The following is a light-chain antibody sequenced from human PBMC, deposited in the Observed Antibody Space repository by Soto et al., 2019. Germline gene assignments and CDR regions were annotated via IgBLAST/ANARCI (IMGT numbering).Light chain of an antibody. CDR1: QSVSSS. CDR3: QQRSDAVYT. Sequence: EIVLTQSPATLSLSPGERATLSCRASQSVSSSLAWYQQKPGQAPRLLIYDISNRATGIPDRFSGSGSGTDFTLTISSLEPEDFAVYYCQQRSDAVYTFGQVTKLEIK. J-gene: IGKJ2*01. V-gene: IGKV3-11*01. CDR2: DIS.